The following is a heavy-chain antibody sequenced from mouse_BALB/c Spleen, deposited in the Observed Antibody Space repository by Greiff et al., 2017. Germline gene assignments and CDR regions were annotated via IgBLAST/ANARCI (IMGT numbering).Heavy chain of an antibody. CDR2: ISSGGGST. V-gene: IGHV5-12-1*01. D-gene: IGHD2-1*01. Sequence: EVQRVESGGGLVKPGGSLKLSCAASGFAFSSYDMSWVRQTPEKRLEWVAYISSGGGSTYYPDTVKGRFTISRDNAKNTLYLQMSSLKSEDTAMYYCARHEDGNYVGAMDDWGQGTSVTVSS. J-gene: IGHJ4*01. CDR1: GFAFSSYD. CDR3: ARHEDGNYVGAMDD.